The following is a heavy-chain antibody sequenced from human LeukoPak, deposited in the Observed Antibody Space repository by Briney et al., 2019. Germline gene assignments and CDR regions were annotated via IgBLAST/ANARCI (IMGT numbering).Heavy chain of an antibody. CDR3: AKDYREGIVGALRGWDY. D-gene: IGHD1-26*01. Sequence: GGSLRLSCAASGFTFSNYAMSWVRQAPGKGLEWVSTVSDSDGSTYFADSVKGRFTISRDNSKNTLYLQMNSLRAEDTAVYYCAKDYREGIVGALRGWDYWGQGTLVTVSS. V-gene: IGHV3-23*01. J-gene: IGHJ4*02. CDR1: GFTFSNYA. CDR2: VSDSDGST.